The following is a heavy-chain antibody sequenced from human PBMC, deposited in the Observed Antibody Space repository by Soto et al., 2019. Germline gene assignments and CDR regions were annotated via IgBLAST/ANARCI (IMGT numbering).Heavy chain of an antibody. CDR2: INPNSGGT. CDR3: ARDSLYCSSTSCNHWFDP. V-gene: IGHV1-2*02. D-gene: IGHD2-2*01. Sequence: ASVKVSCKASGYTFTGYYMHWVRQAPGQGLEWMGWINPNSGGTNYAQKFQGRVTMTRDTSISTAYMELSRLRSDDTAVYYCARDSLYCSSTSCNHWFDPWGQGTRVTVSS. CDR1: GYTFTGYY. J-gene: IGHJ5*02.